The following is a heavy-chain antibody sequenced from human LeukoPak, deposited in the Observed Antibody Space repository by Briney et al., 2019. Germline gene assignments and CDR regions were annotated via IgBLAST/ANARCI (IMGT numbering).Heavy chain of an antibody. V-gene: IGHV4-59*01. CDR1: GGSIRSYY. D-gene: IGHD2-15*01. CDR2: TYYSGST. J-gene: IGHJ3*02. Sequence: SETLSLTCTVAGGSIRSYYWTWIRQPPGKGLEWIGYTYYSGSTNYNPSLKSRVTISVDTSKNQFSLKLSSVTAADTAVYYCAVGGYCSGNTCPRRHDAFDIWGQGTMVTVSS. CDR3: AVGGYCSGNTCPRRHDAFDI.